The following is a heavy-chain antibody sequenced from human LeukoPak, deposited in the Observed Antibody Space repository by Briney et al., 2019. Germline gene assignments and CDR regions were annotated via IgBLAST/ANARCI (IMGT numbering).Heavy chain of an antibody. CDR3: ARHADRGVGVVNGFDI. CDR1: GGSFSGYY. D-gene: IGHD2-21*01. V-gene: IGHV4-34*01. CDR2: INHSGST. J-gene: IGHJ3*02. Sequence: SETLSLTRAVYGGSFSGYYWSWVRQPPGKGLEWIGEINHSGSTNYNPSLTSRVAISVDMSNNEFSLKRISVTAADTAVYYCARHADRGVGVVNGFDIWGQGTMVTVSS.